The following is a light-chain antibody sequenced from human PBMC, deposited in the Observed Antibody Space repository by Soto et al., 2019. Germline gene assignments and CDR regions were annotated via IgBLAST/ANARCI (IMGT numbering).Light chain of an antibody. V-gene: IGKV3-15*01. Sequence: EIVMTQSPATLSVSPGERGTLSCRASQSVNSNLAWYQQKPGQAPRLLIYDASTRATGIPARFSGSGSGTEFTLTISSLEPEDFAVYYCQQYDSSPITFGQGTKVDIK. J-gene: IGKJ1*01. CDR2: DAS. CDR3: QQYDSSPIT. CDR1: QSVNSN.